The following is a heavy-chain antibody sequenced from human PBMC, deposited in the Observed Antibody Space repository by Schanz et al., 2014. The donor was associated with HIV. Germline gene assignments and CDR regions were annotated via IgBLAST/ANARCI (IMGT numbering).Heavy chain of an antibody. CDR1: GGSFSGYF. V-gene: IGHV4-34*01. J-gene: IGHJ5*02. CDR3: ARGGILLLRGVSNWFDP. D-gene: IGHD3-10*01. Sequence: QVQLHQSGAGLLKPSETLSLTCAVYGGSFSGYFWSWVRQSPGKGLEWIGAISHSGTTNYNPSLRSRVSMSVNTSKNKFSVNLKSMTAADTAVYYCARGGILLLRGVSNWFDPWGQGTLVIVSS. CDR2: ISHSGTT.